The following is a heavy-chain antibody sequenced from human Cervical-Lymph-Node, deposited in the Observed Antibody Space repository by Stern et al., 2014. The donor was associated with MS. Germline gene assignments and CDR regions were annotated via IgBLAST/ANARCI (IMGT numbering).Heavy chain of an antibody. J-gene: IGHJ6*02. D-gene: IGHD1-26*01. CDR1: GGTFSSYA. CDR3: ARGELKEGLVRGMDV. V-gene: IGHV1-69*18. Sequence: VQLEESGAEVKKPGSSVKVSCTASGGTFSSYAISWVRQAPGQGLEWMGRIIPVFGKTNYAQKFQGRFTITADESTSTAYMELSSLRSEDTAVYYCARGELKEGLVRGMDVWGQGTTVTVSS. CDR2: IIPVFGKT.